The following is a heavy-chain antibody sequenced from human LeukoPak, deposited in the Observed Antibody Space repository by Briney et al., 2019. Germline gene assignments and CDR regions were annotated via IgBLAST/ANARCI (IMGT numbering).Heavy chain of an antibody. CDR3: ARDLAYSRLDY. D-gene: IGHD5-18*01. J-gene: IGHJ4*02. CDR2: IKHDGSEK. Sequence: GGSLRLSCAASGFTFSSYWMSWVRQAPGKGLEWVANIKHDGSEKYYVDSVKGRFTISRDNAKNSLYLQMNSLRAEDTDVYYCARDLAYSRLDYWGQGMLVTVSS. V-gene: IGHV3-7*01. CDR1: GFTFSSYW.